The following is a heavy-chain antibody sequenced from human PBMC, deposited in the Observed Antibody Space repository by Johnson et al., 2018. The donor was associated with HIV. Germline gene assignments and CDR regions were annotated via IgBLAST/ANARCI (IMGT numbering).Heavy chain of an antibody. D-gene: IGHD3-3*01. CDR1: GFTFSNYG. CDR3: AKDSEVSGYQPDAFDI. V-gene: IGHV3-NL1*01. CDR2: ASGRGGST. J-gene: IGHJ3*02. Sequence: QVQLVESGGGVVQPGRSLRLSCAASGFTFSNYGMHWVRQAPGKGLDWVAVASGRGGSTYYADSVKGRFHISRDNSKNILYLQMSSLRPDDTAVYYCAKDSEVSGYQPDAFDIWGQVTMVTVSS.